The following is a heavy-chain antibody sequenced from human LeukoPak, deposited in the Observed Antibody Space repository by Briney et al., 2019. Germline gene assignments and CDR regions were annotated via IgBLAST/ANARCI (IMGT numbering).Heavy chain of an antibody. D-gene: IGHD6-19*01. CDR3: TTYVAVAGTRHFDS. V-gene: IGHV3-15*01. CDR1: GFTFSNAW. Sequence: GGSLRLSCAASGFTFSNAWMSWVRQAPGKGLEWIGRIRSKTDGGTTDYAAPVKDRFTISRDDSKNTLFLQINSQKTEDTAVYYCTTYVAVAGTRHFDSWGQGALVTVSS. J-gene: IGHJ4*02. CDR2: IRSKTDGGTT.